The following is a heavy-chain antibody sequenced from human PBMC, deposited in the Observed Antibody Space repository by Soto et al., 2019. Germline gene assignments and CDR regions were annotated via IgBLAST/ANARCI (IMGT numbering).Heavy chain of an antibody. Sequence: EVQLLESGGGLVQPGGSLRLSCAPSGFTFSTYAMTWVRQAPGKGLEWVSAVTRSGDYTQYADSVKGRFTISRDNSKNTLYLQLISLRAVETAGYYCAKVASYYGQFDYWYFDLWGRGTRVTVSS. CDR2: VTRSGDYT. CDR3: AKVASYYGQFDYWYFDL. V-gene: IGHV3-23*01. D-gene: IGHD3-10*01. CDR1: GFTFSTYA. J-gene: IGHJ2*01.